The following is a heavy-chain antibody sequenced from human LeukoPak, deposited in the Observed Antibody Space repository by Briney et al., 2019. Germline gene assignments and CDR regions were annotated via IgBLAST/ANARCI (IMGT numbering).Heavy chain of an antibody. CDR1: GFTFSSYA. D-gene: IGHD6-19*01. V-gene: IGHV3-23*01. J-gene: IGHJ4*02. Sequence: GGSQRLSCAASGFTFSSYAMSWVRQAPGKGLEWVSAISGSGGSTYYADSVKGRFTISRDNSKNTLYLQMNSLRAEDTAVYYCAKSSGWYRGPPYDYWGQGTLVTVSS. CDR2: ISGSGGST. CDR3: AKSSGWYRGPPYDY.